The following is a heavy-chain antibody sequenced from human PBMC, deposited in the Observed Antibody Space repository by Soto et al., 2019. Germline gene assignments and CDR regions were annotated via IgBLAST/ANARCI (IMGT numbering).Heavy chain of an antibody. Sequence: SETLSLTCTVSGGSISSGGYYWRWIRQHPGKCLEWIGYIYYSGSTYYNPSLKSRVTISVDTSKNQFSLKLSSVTAADTAVYYCARVVVAWSYTFDIWGQGTMVTV. J-gene: IGHJ3*02. CDR3: ARVVVAWSYTFDI. V-gene: IGHV4-31*03. D-gene: IGHD2-15*01. CDR1: GGSISSGGYY. CDR2: IYYSGST.